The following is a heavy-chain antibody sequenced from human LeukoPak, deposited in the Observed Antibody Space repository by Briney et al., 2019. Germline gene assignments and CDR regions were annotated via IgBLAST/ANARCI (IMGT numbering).Heavy chain of an antibody. CDR3: AKDRHAPGRYCSSTSCFPFDY. V-gene: IGHV3-23*01. D-gene: IGHD2-2*01. J-gene: IGHJ4*02. CDR1: GFTFSSYA. Sequence: GGSLRLSCVVSGFTFSSYAMSWVRQAPGKGLEWVSGISGSGGSTYYADSVKGRFTISRDNTKNTLYLQMNSLRAEDTAVYYCAKDRHAPGRYCSSTSCFPFDYWGQGTLVTVSS. CDR2: ISGSGGST.